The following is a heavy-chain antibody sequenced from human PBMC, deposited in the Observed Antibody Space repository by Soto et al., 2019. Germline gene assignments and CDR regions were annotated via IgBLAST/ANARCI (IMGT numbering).Heavy chain of an antibody. J-gene: IGHJ4*02. CDR2: IIPIFGTA. Sequence: VPLVQSWAEVKKPGSSVKVSCKASGGHFSRYSINWVRQAPGQGLEWMGEIIPIFGTANYAQKFQGRVTITADESTSTAYMELSSLRSEDTAVYYCARDGGRHSGGIDYWGQGTLVTVSS. D-gene: IGHD1-26*01. V-gene: IGHV1-69*01. CDR1: GGHFSRYS. CDR3: ARDGGRHSGGIDY.